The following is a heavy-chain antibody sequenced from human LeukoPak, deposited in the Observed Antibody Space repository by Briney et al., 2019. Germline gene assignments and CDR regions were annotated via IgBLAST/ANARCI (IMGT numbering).Heavy chain of an antibody. CDR2: TSYSRST. J-gene: IGHJ4*02. CDR3: ARSYNSHRIDY. D-gene: IGHD1-1*01. CDR1: GGSISSYY. V-gene: IGHV4-59*08. Sequence: PSETLSLTCTVSGGSISSYYWSWIRHPPGKGLERIGYTSYSRSTNYNPSLESRLTISVETSKNQFSLKLSSVTAADTAVYYCARSYNSHRIDYWGQGTLVTVSS.